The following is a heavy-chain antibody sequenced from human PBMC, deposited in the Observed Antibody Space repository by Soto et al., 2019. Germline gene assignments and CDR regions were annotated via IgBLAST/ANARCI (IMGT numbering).Heavy chain of an antibody. J-gene: IGHJ4*02. V-gene: IGHV4-61*01. CDR2: FYYTGST. Sequence: SETLSLTCTVSGGSVSSGNYYWSWIRQPPGKGLEWIGYFYYTGSTNYNPSLKSRVTISVDASKNQFSLRLSSLTAADTAVYYCARSMHYSDGSNYSPFDYWGQGTLVTVSS. CDR1: GGSVSSGNYY. CDR3: ARSMHYSDGSNYSPFDY. D-gene: IGHD3-22*01.